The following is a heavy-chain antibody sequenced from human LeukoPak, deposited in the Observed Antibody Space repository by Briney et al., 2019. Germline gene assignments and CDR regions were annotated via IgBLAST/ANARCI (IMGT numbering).Heavy chain of an antibody. CDR3: ARARGEDYYYYMDV. J-gene: IGHJ6*03. CDR2: ISTYNGDT. Sequence: ASVKVSCKASGYTFLSYGISWVRHVPGQGLEWLGWISTYNGDTKYGQKLQGRVTMTTDTPTSTAYMELSRLRSDDTAVYYCARARGEDYYYYMDVWGKGTTVTVSS. D-gene: IGHD3-10*01. CDR1: GYTFLSYG. V-gene: IGHV1-18*01.